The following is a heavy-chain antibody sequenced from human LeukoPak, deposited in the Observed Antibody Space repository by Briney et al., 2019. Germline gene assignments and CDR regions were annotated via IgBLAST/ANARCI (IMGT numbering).Heavy chain of an antibody. Sequence: GGSLRLSCAASGFTFSSYGMHWVRQAPGKGLEWVAVISYDGSNKSYADSVKGRFTISRDNSKNTLYLQMNSLRAADTAVYYCARAQLPYSCRAAHDYWGQGTLVTVSS. V-gene: IGHV3-30*04. CDR3: ARAQLPYSCRAAHDY. CDR2: ISYDGSNK. CDR1: GFTFSSYG. J-gene: IGHJ4*02. D-gene: IGHD2-15*01.